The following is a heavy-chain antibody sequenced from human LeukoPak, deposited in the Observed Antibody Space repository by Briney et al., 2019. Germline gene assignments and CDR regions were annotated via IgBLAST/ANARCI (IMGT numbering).Heavy chain of an antibody. Sequence: GGSLRLSCVASGFTFTNYWMSWVRQAPGKGLEWVANIKQDGSAKYYVDSVKGRFTISRDNAKNSLYLQMNSLRAEDTAVYYCARGAFHQYYFDYWGQGTLITVSS. CDR3: ARGAFHQYYFDY. J-gene: IGHJ4*02. V-gene: IGHV3-7*01. CDR1: GFTFTNYW. CDR2: IKQDGSAK. D-gene: IGHD2/OR15-2a*01.